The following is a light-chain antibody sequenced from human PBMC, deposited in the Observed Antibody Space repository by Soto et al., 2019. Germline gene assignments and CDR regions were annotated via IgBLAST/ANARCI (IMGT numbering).Light chain of an antibody. CDR2: GAS. V-gene: IGKV3-20*01. J-gene: IGKJ4*01. CDR1: QSVASNY. CDR3: HQYAYSPRT. Sequence: ETVLTQSPGTLSLSPGETATLSCRASQSVASNYLAWYQQKPGQAPRLLIYGASSRATGIPDRFSGSGSGADFTLTVSRLEPEDFAVYYCHQYAYSPRTFGGGTKVEIK.